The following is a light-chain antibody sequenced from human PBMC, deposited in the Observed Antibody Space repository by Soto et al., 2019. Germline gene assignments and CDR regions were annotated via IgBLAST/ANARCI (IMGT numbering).Light chain of an antibody. CDR1: QSVSSN. V-gene: IGKV3-15*01. CDR2: GAY. J-gene: IGKJ1*01. Sequence: EIVMTQSPATLSVSPGERATPSGRASQSVSSNLSWYQQKPGQSRRLLIYGAYTRATGIPARFSGSGSGTEFTLTISSLQSEDFAVYYCQPYNNWPWTVGQGTKVEIK. CDR3: QPYNNWPWT.